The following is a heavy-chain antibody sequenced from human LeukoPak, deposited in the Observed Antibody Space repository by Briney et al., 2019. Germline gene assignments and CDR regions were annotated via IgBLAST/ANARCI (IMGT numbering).Heavy chain of an antibody. Sequence: SETLSLTCTVSGGSISSSSYYWGWIRQPPGKGLEWIGSIYYSGSTYYNPSLKSRVTISVDTSKNQFSLKLSSVTAADTAVYYCARLPSYYDSSGYYQDFDYWGQGTLVTVSS. CDR3: ARLPSYYDSSGYYQDFDY. CDR2: IYYSGST. J-gene: IGHJ4*02. D-gene: IGHD3-22*01. V-gene: IGHV4-39*01. CDR1: GGSISSSSYY.